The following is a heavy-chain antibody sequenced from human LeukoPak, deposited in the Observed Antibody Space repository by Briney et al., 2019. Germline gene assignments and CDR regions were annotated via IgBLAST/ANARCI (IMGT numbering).Heavy chain of an antibody. V-gene: IGHV3-74*01. CDR1: GFTFSSDW. Sequence: GGSLRLSCAASGFTFSSDWMHWVRQAPGKGLVWVSRINRDGRSTTYADSVKGRFTISRDNAKNTLYLQMNSLRAEDTAVYYCARHPYDILTGPSFDLWGQGTLVTVSS. CDR2: INRDGRST. J-gene: IGHJ4*02. CDR3: ARHPYDILTGPSFDL. D-gene: IGHD3-9*01.